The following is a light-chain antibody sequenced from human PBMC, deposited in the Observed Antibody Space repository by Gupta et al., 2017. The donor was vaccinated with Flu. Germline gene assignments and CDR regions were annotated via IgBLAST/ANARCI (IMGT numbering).Light chain of an antibody. Sequence: SSNIVSNAVTWYQQVPGTSPKLLIYGSNQRPSGVPDRFAGSKSGTSASLAIRGLQSEDEADYYCAAWDDSLNGHYVFGTGTKVTVL. CDR3: AAWDDSLNGHYV. J-gene: IGLJ1*01. CDR2: GSN. V-gene: IGLV1-44*01. CDR1: SSNIVSNA.